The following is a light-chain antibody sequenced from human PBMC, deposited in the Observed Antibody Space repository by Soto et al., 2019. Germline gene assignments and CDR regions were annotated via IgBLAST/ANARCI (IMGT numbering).Light chain of an antibody. CDR2: EVS. CDR3: SSYAGSNHLV. Sequence: QSALTQPPSASGSPGQSVTISCTGTSSDGGGYNYVSWYQQHPGKAPKLMIYEVSKRPSGVPDGFSGSKSGNTACLTVSGIQAEDEADYYCSSYAGSNHLVFGGGTTLTVL. CDR1: SSDGGGYNY. J-gene: IGLJ2*01. V-gene: IGLV2-8*01.